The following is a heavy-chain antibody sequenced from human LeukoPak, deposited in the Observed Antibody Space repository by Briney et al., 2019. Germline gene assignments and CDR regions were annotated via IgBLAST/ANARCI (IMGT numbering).Heavy chain of an antibody. V-gene: IGHV4-4*07. Sequence: SETLSLTCTVSGGSISSYYWSWVRQPAGKGLEWIGRIYTSGSTNYNPSLKSRVTMSVDTSTNQFSLKLSSVTAADTAVYYCVREEPYYYEYYGMDVWGQGTTSPSP. CDR1: GGSISSYY. CDR3: VREEPYYYEYYGMDV. J-gene: IGHJ6*02. D-gene: IGHD1-14*01. CDR2: IYTSGST.